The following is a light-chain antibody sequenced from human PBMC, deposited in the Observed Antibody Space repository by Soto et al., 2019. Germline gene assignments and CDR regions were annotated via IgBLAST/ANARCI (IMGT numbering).Light chain of an antibody. CDR1: HIATKG. CDR2: ADS. V-gene: IGLV3-21*02. CDR3: QVWESSMDLPVV. Sequence: SYELTQPPSVSVAPGQTAMITCGGNHIATKGVHWYQQRPGQAPVLVVYADSDRPSGIPERFSGSTSGNTATLTIGRVEAGDEADYYCQVWESSMDLPVVFGGGTKLTVL. J-gene: IGLJ2*01.